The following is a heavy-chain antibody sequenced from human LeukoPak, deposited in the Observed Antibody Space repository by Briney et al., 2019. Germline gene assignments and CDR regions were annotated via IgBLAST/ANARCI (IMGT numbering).Heavy chain of an antibody. Sequence: SETLSLTCTVSGDSISTYYWSWIRQPPGKALEWIGYIYYGGSTNYSPSLRSRVTISEDTSKNQFSLRLSSVTAADTAVYYCAVAFDLTYFAYWGQGTLITVSS. J-gene: IGHJ4*02. D-gene: IGHD3-9*01. CDR3: AVAFDLTYFAY. CDR2: IYYGGST. V-gene: IGHV4-59*01. CDR1: GDSISTYY.